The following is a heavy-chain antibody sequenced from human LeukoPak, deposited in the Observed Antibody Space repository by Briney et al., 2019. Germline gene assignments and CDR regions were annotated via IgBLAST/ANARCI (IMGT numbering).Heavy chain of an antibody. J-gene: IGHJ6*02. CDR1: GGSISSYY. CDR2: IYYSGST. V-gene: IGHV4-59*01. CDR3: ARDSRPYDFWSGYPYYYYGMDV. Sequence: PSETLSLTCTVSGGSISSYYWSWIRQPPGKGLEWIGYIYYSGSTNYNPSLKSRVTISVDTSKNQFSLKLSSVTAADTAVYYCARDSRPYDFWSGYPYYYYGMDVWGQGTRSPSP. D-gene: IGHD3-3*01.